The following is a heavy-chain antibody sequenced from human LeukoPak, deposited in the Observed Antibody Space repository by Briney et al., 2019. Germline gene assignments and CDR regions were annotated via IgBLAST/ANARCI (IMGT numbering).Heavy chain of an antibody. D-gene: IGHD3-22*01. Sequence: GGSLRLSCAASGFTFSSYWMHWVRQAPGKGLVWVSRINSDGSSTSYADSVKGRFTISRDNAKNTLYLQMNSLRAEDTAVYYCARESYYYDSSGYWNFDYWGQGTLVTVSS. CDR2: INSDGSST. CDR1: GFTFSSYW. J-gene: IGHJ4*02. CDR3: ARESYYYDSSGYWNFDY. V-gene: IGHV3-74*01.